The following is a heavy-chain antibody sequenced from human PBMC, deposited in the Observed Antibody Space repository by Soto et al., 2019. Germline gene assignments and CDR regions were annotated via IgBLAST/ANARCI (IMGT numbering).Heavy chain of an antibody. Sequence: SETLSLTCAVSGYSISSGYFWGWIRQPPGRGLEWIGSIYHSGTTYYNPSLKSRVTISVDTSKNQFSLKLSSVTAADTAVYYCASPTVGTTTGFDYWGHGTLVTVS. J-gene: IGHJ4*01. CDR1: GYSISSGYF. CDR2: IYHSGTT. D-gene: IGHD1-26*01. V-gene: IGHV4-38-2*01. CDR3: ASPTVGTTTGFDY.